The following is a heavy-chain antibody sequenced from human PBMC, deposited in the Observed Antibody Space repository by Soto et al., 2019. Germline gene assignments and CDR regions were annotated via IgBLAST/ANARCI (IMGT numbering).Heavy chain of an antibody. J-gene: IGHJ6*02. CDR3: ARGGSSSDNGMDV. CDR2: MSSRSLTI. D-gene: IGHD6-6*01. V-gene: IGHV3-48*02. CDR1: GFTFSTYS. Sequence: EVQLVESGGGLVQPGGSLRVSCAASGFTFSTYSMNWVRQAPGKGLEWVSYMSSRSLTIYYIDSVKGRFTISRDNAKNSLYLQMNSLRDEDTAVYYCARGGSSSDNGMDVWGQGTTVTVSS.